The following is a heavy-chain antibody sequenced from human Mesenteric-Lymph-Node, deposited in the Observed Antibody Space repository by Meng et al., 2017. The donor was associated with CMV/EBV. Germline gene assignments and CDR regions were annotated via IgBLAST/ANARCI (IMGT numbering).Heavy chain of an antibody. J-gene: IGHJ4*02. D-gene: IGHD6-13*01. CDR3: AHSSGIAAAGPFYFDY. CDR2: IYWDDDK. V-gene: IGHV2-5*02. CDR1: GFSLSTSGVG. Sequence: QITLKESGPTLVKPTQTPTLTCPFSGFSLSTSGVGVGWIRQPPGKALEWLALIYWDDDKRYSPSLKSRLTITKDTSKNQVVLTMTNMDPVDTATYYCAHSSGIAAAGPFYFDYWGQGTLVTVSS.